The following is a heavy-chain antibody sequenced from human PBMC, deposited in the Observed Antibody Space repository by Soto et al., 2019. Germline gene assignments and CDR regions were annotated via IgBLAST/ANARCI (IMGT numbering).Heavy chain of an antibody. CDR1: GGSISSSSYY. CDR3: ARHCSSTSCYETYNWFDP. J-gene: IGHJ5*02. V-gene: IGHV4-39*01. Sequence: SETLSLTCTVSGGSISSSSYYWGWIRQPPGKGLEWIGSIYYSGSTYYNPSLKSRVTISVDTSKNQFSLKLSSVTAADTAVYYCARHCSSTSCYETYNWFDPWGQGTLVTVSS. CDR2: IYYSGST. D-gene: IGHD2-2*01.